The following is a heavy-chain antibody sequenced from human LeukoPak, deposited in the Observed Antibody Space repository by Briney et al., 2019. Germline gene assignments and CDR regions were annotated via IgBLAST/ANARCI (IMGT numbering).Heavy chain of an antibody. CDR1: GGSFSGYY. D-gene: IGHD3-22*01. CDR3: ATPDSSGYHYLY. J-gene: IGHJ4*02. CDR2: INHSGST. V-gene: IGHV4-34*01. Sequence: SETLSLTCAVYGGSFSGYYWSWIRQPPGKGLEWIGEINHSGSTNYNPSLKSRVTISVDTSKNQFSLKLSSVTAADTAVYYCATPDSSGYHYLYWGQGTLVTVSS.